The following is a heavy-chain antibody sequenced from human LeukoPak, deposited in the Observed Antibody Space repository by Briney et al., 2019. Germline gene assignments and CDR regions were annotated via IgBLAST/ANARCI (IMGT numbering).Heavy chain of an antibody. CDR1: GGSISSSNYY. D-gene: IGHD6-19*01. Sequence: SETLSLTCTVSGGSISSSNYYWGWIRQPPGKGLEWIGSVYYSGSTYYNPSLKSRVAISVDTSKNQFSLQLSSVTAADTAVYYCARNADTAVASVSFYDWGQGTRVTVSS. CDR2: VYYSGST. V-gene: IGHV4-39*01. J-gene: IGHJ4*02. CDR3: ARNADTAVASVSFYD.